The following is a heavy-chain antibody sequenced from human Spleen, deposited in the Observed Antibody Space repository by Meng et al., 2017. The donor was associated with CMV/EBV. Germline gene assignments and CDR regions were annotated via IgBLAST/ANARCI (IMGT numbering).Heavy chain of an antibody. CDR1: GGSISDPNC. CDR3: ARDICGGDCYLGLDP. Sequence: SGGSISDPNCWTWVRQSPGKHLEWIGEIYHTGSTNYNPSLRSRVTISIDKSRNQFSLRLTSATAADTAVYYCARDICGGDCYLGLDPWGQGTLVTVSS. D-gene: IGHD2-21*01. V-gene: IGHV4-4*02. J-gene: IGHJ5*02. CDR2: IYHTGST.